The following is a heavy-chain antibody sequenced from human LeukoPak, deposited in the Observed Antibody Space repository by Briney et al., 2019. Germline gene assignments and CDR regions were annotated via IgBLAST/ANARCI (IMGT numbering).Heavy chain of an antibody. Sequence: GSSVKVSCKASGGTFSSYAISWVRQAPGQGLEWMGGIIPIFGAANYAQKFQGRVTITADKSTSTAYMELSSLRSEDTAVYYCARSVVVAAYDYWGQGTLVTVSS. V-gene: IGHV1-69*06. D-gene: IGHD2-15*01. J-gene: IGHJ4*02. CDR3: ARSVVVAAYDY. CDR1: GGTFSSYA. CDR2: IIPIFGAA.